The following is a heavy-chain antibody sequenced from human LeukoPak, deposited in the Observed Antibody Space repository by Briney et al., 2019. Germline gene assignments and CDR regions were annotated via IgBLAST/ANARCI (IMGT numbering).Heavy chain of an antibody. Sequence: SETLSLTCAVYGGSFSGYYWSWIRQPPGKGLEWIGYIYTSGSTNYNPSLKSRVTISVDTSKNQFSLKLSSVTAADTAVYYCASGYSYGTNWFDPWGQGTLVTVSS. V-gene: IGHV4-4*09. J-gene: IGHJ5*02. CDR3: ASGYSYGTNWFDP. CDR2: IYTSGST. D-gene: IGHD5-18*01. CDR1: GGSFSGYY.